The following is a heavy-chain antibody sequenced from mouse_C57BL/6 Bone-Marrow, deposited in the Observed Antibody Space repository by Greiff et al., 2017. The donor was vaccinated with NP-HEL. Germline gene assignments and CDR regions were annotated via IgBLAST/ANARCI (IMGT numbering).Heavy chain of an antibody. Sequence: QVQLQQPGAELVMPGASVKLSCKASGYTFTSYWMHWVKQRPGQGLEWIGEIDPSDSYTNYNQKFKGKSTLTVEKSSSTAYMQLSSLTSEDSAVYYCARDLYYYAMDYWGQGTSDTVSS. V-gene: IGHV1-69*01. CDR2: IDPSDSYT. CDR3: ARDLYYYAMDY. CDR1: GYTFTSYW. J-gene: IGHJ4*01.